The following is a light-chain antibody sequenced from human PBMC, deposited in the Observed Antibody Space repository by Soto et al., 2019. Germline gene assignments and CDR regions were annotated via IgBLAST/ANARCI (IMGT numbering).Light chain of an antibody. CDR1: QDISDY. CDR3: QQYQSLPFT. J-gene: IGKJ3*01. Sequence: DIQMTQSPSSLSASVGDRVTITCHASQDISDYLNWYHQKPGKAPKFLIYDASYLETGVPSRFSGSGSGTDFTFTISSLQPEPIGTYYCQQYQSLPFTFGPRTKVDIK. V-gene: IGKV1-33*01. CDR2: DAS.